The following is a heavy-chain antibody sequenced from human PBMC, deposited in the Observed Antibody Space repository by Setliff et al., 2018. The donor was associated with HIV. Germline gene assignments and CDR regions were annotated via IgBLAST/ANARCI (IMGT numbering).Heavy chain of an antibody. V-gene: IGHV4-4*07. D-gene: IGHD5-12*01. CDR3: ARDRIEFVAEDPHDVFDI. CDR2: IHTSGNT. CDR1: GHSSSGYY. J-gene: IGHJ3*02. Sequence: SETLSLTCSVSGHSSSGYYWSWIRQPAGRGLEWIGRIHTSGNTNYNPSLRGRVTMSVDMSKNQFSLKLTSVSAADTAVYYCARDRIEFVAEDPHDVFDIWGRGTLVTVSS.